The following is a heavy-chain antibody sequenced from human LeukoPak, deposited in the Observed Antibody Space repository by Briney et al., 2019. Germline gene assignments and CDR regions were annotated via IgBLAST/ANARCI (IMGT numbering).Heavy chain of an antibody. CDR2: TNHSGST. V-gene: IGHV4-39*07. D-gene: IGHD3-3*01. CDR1: GGSISSSSFY. J-gene: IGHJ4*02. Sequence: SETLSLTCTVSGGSISSSSFYWGWIRQPPGKGLEWIGETNHSGSTNYNPSLKSRVTISVDTSKNQFSLKLSSVTAADTAVYYCARVARGFWSGYYTRGFYFDYWGQGTLVTVSS. CDR3: ARVARGFWSGYYTRGFYFDY.